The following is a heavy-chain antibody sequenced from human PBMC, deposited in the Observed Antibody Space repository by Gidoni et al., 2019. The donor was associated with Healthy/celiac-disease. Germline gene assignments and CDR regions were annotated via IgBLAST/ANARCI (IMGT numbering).Heavy chain of an antibody. CDR2: ISYDGSNK. J-gene: IGHJ6*02. CDR1: GFTFSSYG. Sequence: QVQLVESGGGVVQPGRSLRLSCAASGFTFSSYGMHWVRQAPGKGLEWVAVISYDGSNKYYADSVKGRFTISRDNSKNTLYLQMNSLRAEDTAVYYCAKARVARDGMDVWGQGTTVTVSS. V-gene: IGHV3-30*18. CDR3: AKARVARDGMDV. D-gene: IGHD5-12*01.